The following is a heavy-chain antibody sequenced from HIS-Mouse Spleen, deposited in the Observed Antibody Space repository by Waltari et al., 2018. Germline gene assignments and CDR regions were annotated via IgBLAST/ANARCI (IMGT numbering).Heavy chain of an antibody. Sequence: QLQLQESGPGLVKPSETLSLTCTVSGGSISSSSYYWGWIRQPPGKGLVGIGSIYYSGSTYYNPSLKSRVTISVDTSTNQFSRELSSVTAADTAVYYCAREIPYSSSWYDWYFDLWGRGTLVTVSS. CDR1: GGSISSSSYY. D-gene: IGHD6-13*01. V-gene: IGHV4-39*07. CDR3: AREIPYSSSWYDWYFDL. CDR2: IYYSGST. J-gene: IGHJ2*01.